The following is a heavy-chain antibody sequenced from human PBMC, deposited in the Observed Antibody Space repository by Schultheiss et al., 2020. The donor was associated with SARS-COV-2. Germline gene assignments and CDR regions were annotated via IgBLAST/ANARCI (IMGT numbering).Heavy chain of an antibody. CDR3: ARVRYIVVVVAATGYSWFDP. J-gene: IGHJ5*02. Sequence: GGSLRLSCAASGFTFSSYAMHWVRQAPGKGLEWVAVISYDGSNKYYADSVKGRFTISRDNSKNTLYLQMNSLRAEDTAVYYCARVRYIVVVVAATGYSWFDPWGQGTLVTVSS. CDR2: ISYDGSNK. D-gene: IGHD2-15*01. V-gene: IGHV3-30-3*01. CDR1: GFTFSSYA.